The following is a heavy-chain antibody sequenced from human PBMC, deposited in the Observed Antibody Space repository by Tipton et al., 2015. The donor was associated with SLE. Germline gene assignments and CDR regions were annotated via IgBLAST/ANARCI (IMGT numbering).Heavy chain of an antibody. Sequence: TLSLTCTVSGGSISSYYWSWIRQPPGKGLEWIGYIYYSGSTNYNPSLKSRVTISVDTSKNQFSLTLSSVTAADTAVYYCARYRVCGGDCYYAFDIWGQGTMVTVSS. V-gene: IGHV4-59*08. J-gene: IGHJ3*02. CDR2: IYYSGST. CDR3: ARYRVCGGDCYYAFDI. D-gene: IGHD2-21*01. CDR1: GGSISSYY.